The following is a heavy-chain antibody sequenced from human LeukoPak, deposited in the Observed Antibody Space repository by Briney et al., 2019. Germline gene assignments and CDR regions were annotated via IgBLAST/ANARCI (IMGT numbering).Heavy chain of an antibody. CDR1: GFTVSSNY. J-gene: IGHJ4*02. CDR3: ARDRAFAD. CDR2: ISSSSSYI. Sequence: GGPLRLSCAASGFTVSSNYMSWVRQAPGKGLEWVSSISSSSSYIYYADSVKGRFTISRDNAKNSLYLQMNSLRAEDTAVYYCARDRAFADWGQGTLVTVSS. D-gene: IGHD3-16*01. V-gene: IGHV3-21*01.